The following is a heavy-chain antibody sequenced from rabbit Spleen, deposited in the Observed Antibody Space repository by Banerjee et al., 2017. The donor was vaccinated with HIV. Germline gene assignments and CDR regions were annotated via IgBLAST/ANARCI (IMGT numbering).Heavy chain of an antibody. CDR1: GFDFSNYG. CDR3: VRDQAGNADYGMDL. V-gene: IGHV1S47*01. Sequence: QEQLVESGGGLVQPGGSLKLSCKASGFDFSNYGVSWVRQAPGKGLEWIGYIEPIFGKTYYANWVNGRFTISSHNAQNTLYLQLSSLTAADTATYFCVRDQAGNADYGMDLWGQGTLVTVS. J-gene: IGHJ6*01. D-gene: IGHD2-1*01. CDR2: IEPIFGKT.